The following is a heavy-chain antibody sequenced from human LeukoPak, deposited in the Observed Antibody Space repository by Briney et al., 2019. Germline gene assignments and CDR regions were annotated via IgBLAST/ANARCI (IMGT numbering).Heavy chain of an antibody. CDR3: ASRGSGYYQTLDY. J-gene: IGHJ4*02. Sequence: GGSLRLSCAASGFTFSSYWMSWVRQAPGKGLEWVSYISSSGSTIYYADSVKGRFTISRDNAKNSLYLQMNSLRAEDTAVYYCASRGSGYYQTLDYWGQGTLVTVSS. CDR2: ISSSGSTI. V-gene: IGHV3-48*04. CDR1: GFTFSSYW. D-gene: IGHD3-22*01.